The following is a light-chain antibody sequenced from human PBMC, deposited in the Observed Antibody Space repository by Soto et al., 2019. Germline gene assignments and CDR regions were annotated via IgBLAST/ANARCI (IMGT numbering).Light chain of an antibody. CDR3: QRYDSRPPT. V-gene: IGKV1-33*01. CDR1: HDIKEF. CDR2: DAS. Sequence: DIQLTQTPSSLSTSVGDRVTITCQADHDIKEFLNWYQAKPGKAPKLLIHDASNLETGVTSRFSGSGSGTRFTFTISSLQPEDVATYYCQRYDSRPPTFGQGTRLDIK. J-gene: IGKJ5*01.